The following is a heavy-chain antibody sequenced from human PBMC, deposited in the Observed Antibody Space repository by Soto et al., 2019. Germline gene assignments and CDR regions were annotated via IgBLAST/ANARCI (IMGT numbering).Heavy chain of an antibody. CDR2: ISYDGSNK. V-gene: IGHV3-30*03. CDR1: GFTFSSYG. CDR3: XXXGGRAIFVGYTSPGNLSDP. D-gene: IGHD3-3*01. Sequence: RGSLILSCASSGFTFSSYGMHWVRQAPGKGLEWVAVISYDGSNKYYADSVKGRFTISRDNSKNTLYLQMDSLRAGGTAVCYCXXXGGRAIFVGYTSPGNLSDPWSQGTLDIVSS. J-gene: IGHJ5*02.